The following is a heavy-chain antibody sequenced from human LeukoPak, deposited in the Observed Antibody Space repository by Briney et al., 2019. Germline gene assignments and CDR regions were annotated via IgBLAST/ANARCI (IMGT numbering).Heavy chain of an antibody. J-gene: IGHJ6*04. CDR2: ISSSSYT. Sequence: GGSLRLSCAASGFTFSDYYMSWIRQAPGKGLEGVSYISSSSYTNYADSVNGRFTISRDNAKNSLYLQMNSLRAKDTAVYYCARDPTTVTTSYGMDVWGKGTTVTVSS. D-gene: IGHD4-17*01. V-gene: IGHV3-11*06. CDR3: ARDPTTVTTSYGMDV. CDR1: GFTFSDYY.